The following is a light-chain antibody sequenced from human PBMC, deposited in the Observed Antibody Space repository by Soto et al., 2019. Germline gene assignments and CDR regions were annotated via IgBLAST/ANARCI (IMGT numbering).Light chain of an antibody. CDR3: CSYAGSSTVV. CDR2: EGS. CDR1: SSDVGSYNL. Sequence: QSALTQPASVSGSPGQSITISCTGTSSDVGSYNLVSWYQQHPGKAPKLMIYEGSKRPSGVSNRFSGYKSGNTASLTISGLQAEDEADYYCCSYAGSSTVVFGGGTQLNVL. J-gene: IGLJ2*01. V-gene: IGLV2-23*01.